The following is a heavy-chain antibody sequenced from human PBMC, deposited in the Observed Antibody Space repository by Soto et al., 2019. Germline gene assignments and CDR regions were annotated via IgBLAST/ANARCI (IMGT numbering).Heavy chain of an antibody. J-gene: IGHJ4*02. CDR1: GFTFRDYG. Sequence: PGGSLRLSCVASGFTFRDYGMHWVRQAPGKGLEWVAGISHHGLKEHYADSVKGRFTISRDNSKKTVYLQLNSLRGDDTAVYYCAKDWVGGSNKYYFEYWGQGTLGTVSS. CDR3: AKDWVGGSNKYYFEY. CDR2: ISHHGLKE. D-gene: IGHD1-26*01. V-gene: IGHV3-30*18.